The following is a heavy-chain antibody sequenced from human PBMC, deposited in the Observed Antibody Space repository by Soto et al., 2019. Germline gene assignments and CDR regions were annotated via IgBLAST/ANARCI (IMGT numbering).Heavy chain of an antibody. V-gene: IGHV1-58*01. Sequence: VKVSCKTSGFTFSNSAVQWVRQARGQRLEWIGWIIVGGGFTNYLQNLQGRITITRDTSTGTAYMELNSLRAEDTAVYYCAKDKGPPVVPAAMRYFDYWGQGTLVTVSS. CDR2: IIVGGGFT. J-gene: IGHJ4*02. CDR3: AKDKGPPVVPAAMRYFDY. D-gene: IGHD2-2*01. CDR1: GFTFSNSA.